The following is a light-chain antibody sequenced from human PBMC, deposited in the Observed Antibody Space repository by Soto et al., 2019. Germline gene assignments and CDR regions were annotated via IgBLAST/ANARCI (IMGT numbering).Light chain of an antibody. Sequence: QSVLTQPPSASGTPGQGVTISCSGSSSNIGSHTVNWYQQLPGTAPKLLIYSNNQRPSGVPDRFSGSKSGTSASLAISGLQSEDEADYYCAAWGDRLNGVVFGGGTKLTVL. CDR3: AAWGDRLNGVV. V-gene: IGLV1-44*01. CDR1: SSNIGSHT. J-gene: IGLJ2*01. CDR2: SNN.